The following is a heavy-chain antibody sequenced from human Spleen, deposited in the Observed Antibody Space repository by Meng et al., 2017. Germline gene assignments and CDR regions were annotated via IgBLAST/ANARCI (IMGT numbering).Heavy chain of an antibody. CDR3: ARGPGIAAAGKPFDY. J-gene: IGHJ4*02. CDR1: GGSVSSGSYY. Sequence: QLQLQGSGPGPVSPSETLSLTCTVSGGSVSSGSYYWSWIRQPPGKGLEWIGYIYYSGSTNYNPSLKSRVTISVDTSKNQFSLKLSSVTAADTAVYYCARGPGIAAAGKPFDYWGQGTLVTVSS. V-gene: IGHV4-61*01. CDR2: IYYSGST. D-gene: IGHD6-13*01.